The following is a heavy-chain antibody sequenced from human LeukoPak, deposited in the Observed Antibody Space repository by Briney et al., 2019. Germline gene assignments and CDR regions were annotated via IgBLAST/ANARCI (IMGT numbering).Heavy chain of an antibody. CDR1: GYTSTSYD. D-gene: IGHD3-10*01. CDR2: MNPNSGNT. CDR3: ARSMVRGVILLDY. V-gene: IGHV1-8*03. Sequence: ASVKVSCKASGYTSTSYDINWVRQATGQGLEWMGWMNPNSGNTGYAQKFQGRVTITRNTSISTAYMELSSLRSEDTAVYYCARSMVRGVILLDYWGQGTLVTVSS. J-gene: IGHJ4*02.